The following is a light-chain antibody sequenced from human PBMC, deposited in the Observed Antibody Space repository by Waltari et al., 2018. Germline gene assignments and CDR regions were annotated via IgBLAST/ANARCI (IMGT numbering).Light chain of an antibody. CDR3: QQYNSYLVT. CDR1: QSITPW. Sequence: IQMTQSTSTLSAPVGYKLTFTCRASQSITPWLAWYQQKPGKAPKLLIYNASTLETGVPSRFSGSGSGTEFTLTISGLQPDDFATYYCQQYNSYLVTFGQGTKLEIK. V-gene: IGKV1-5*03. J-gene: IGKJ2*01. CDR2: NAS.